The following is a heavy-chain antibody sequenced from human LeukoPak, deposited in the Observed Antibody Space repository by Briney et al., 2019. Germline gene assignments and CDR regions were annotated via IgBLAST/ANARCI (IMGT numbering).Heavy chain of an antibody. V-gene: IGHV3-21*01. J-gene: IGHJ4*02. CDR2: ISSSSSYI. CDR1: GFTFSSYS. Sequence: GGSLRLSCAASGFTFSSYSMNWVRQAPGKGLEWVSSISSSSSYIYYADSVKGRFTISRDNAKNSLYLQMNSLRAEDTAVYYCARQPYSSSWYWDYWGQGTLVTVSS. CDR3: ARQPYSSSWYWDY. D-gene: IGHD6-13*01.